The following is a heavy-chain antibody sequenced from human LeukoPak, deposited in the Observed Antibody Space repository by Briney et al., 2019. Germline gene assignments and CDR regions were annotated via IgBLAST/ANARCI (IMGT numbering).Heavy chain of an antibody. Sequence: GGSLRLSCAASGFTFDDYDMHWVRQAPGKSLEWVSGISWNSGSIAYADSVKGRFTISRDNAKNSLYLQMNSLRPEDTALYYCAREGSSSYIKHSHLYNWFDPWGQGTLVTVSS. CDR1: GFTFDDYD. D-gene: IGHD6-13*01. CDR2: ISWNSGSI. CDR3: AREGSSSYIKHSHLYNWFDP. J-gene: IGHJ5*02. V-gene: IGHV3-9*01.